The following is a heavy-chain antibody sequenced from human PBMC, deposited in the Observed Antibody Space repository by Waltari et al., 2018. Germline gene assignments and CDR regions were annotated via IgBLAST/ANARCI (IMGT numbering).Heavy chain of an antibody. J-gene: IGHJ4*02. CDR1: GGADW. CDR2: MNFDGPSP. CDR3: TTNPPGH. V-gene: IGHV3-74*01. Sequence: EVQLVESGGGLVQSGGSLRLSCADYGGADWMDWVRQAPGKGLMCVSRMNFDGPSPTYADAGKGRFSVSRDRANNMLYLQMNGLRSEDTAVYDCTTNPPGHWGQGTLVTVSS.